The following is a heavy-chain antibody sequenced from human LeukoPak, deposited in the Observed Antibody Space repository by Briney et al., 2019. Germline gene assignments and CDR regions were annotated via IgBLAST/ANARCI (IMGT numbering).Heavy chain of an antibody. J-gene: IGHJ5*02. CDR3: AREFNNSGSGFDP. CDR2: MNPNSGYK. V-gene: IGHV1-8*01. CDR1: GYTFTNYD. Sequence: ASVKVSCKASGYTFTNYDINWVRQATGQGLEWMGWMNPNSGYKGYAQKFQGRVTMTRNTSISTAYMELSSLRSEDTATYYCAREFNNSGSGFDPWGRGTLVTVSS. D-gene: IGHD1-1*01.